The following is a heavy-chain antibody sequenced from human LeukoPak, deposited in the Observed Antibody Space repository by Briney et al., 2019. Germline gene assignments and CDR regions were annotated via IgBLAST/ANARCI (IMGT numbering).Heavy chain of an antibody. V-gene: IGHV1-69*05. CDR1: GGTFSNLG. CDR3: PREGYFIGSTCHGTDKVFYF. J-gene: IGHJ4*02. Sequence: SVKVSCKAFGGTFSNLGFSWVRHAPPQWLEWMGRIISCFGTPNYAQTFQGRVTITTDESTSTAYMDQISLLSEDTAVYYYPREGYFIGSTCHGTDKVFYFWGKGTLVRVS. CDR2: IISCFGTP. D-gene: IGHD2-2*01.